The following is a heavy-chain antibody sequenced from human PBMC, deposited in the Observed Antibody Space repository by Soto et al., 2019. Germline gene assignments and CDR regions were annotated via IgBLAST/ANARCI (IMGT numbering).Heavy chain of an antibody. CDR1: GVSMSSHY. V-gene: IGHV4-59*11. CDR3: ARADPDASVGY. Sequence: PSETLSLTCSVSGVSMSSHYLTWLRQPPGKGLEWIGYISYSGSTYYNPSLKSRVTISADTSRNQFSLKLSSVIAADTAVYFCARADPDASVGYWGQGTLVTVSS. D-gene: IGHD3-16*01. J-gene: IGHJ4*02. CDR2: ISYSGST.